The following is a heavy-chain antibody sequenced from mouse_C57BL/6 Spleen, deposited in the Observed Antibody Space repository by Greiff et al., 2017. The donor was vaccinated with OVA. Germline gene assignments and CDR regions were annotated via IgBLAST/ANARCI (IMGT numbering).Heavy chain of an antibody. CDR2: INPSSGYT. J-gene: IGHJ2*01. CDR1: GYTFTSYT. V-gene: IGHV1-4*01. CDR3: ANRYYGYFDY. D-gene: IGHD1-1*01. Sequence: QVQLQQSGAELARPGASVKMSCKASGYTFTSYTMHWVKQRPGQGLEWLGYINPSSGYTKYNPKFNDTATLTADKSSSTAYMQLSSLTSEDSAVYYWANRYYGYFDYWGQGTTLTVSS.